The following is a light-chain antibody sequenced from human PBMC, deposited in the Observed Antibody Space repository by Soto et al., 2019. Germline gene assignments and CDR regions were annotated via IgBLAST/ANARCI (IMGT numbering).Light chain of an antibody. CDR3: QQYDPWPIT. V-gene: IGKV3-15*01. CDR2: GVS. J-gene: IGKJ5*01. Sequence: EVVMTQSPATLSVSPGERAILSCRASRSVNNNYLAWYQQKPGQAPRLLIYGVSTRATDTPARFSGSGSGTEFTLMISSLQSEDFAVYYCQQYDPWPITCGQGTRLEI. CDR1: RSVNNN.